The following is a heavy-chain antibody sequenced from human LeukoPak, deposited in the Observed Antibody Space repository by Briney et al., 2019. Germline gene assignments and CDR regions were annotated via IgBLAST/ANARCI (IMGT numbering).Heavy chain of an antibody. V-gene: IGHV3-66*01. CDR1: GFTVSSNY. Sequence: GGSLRLSCAASGFTVSSNYMSWVRQAPGKGLEWVSVIYSGGSTYYADSVKGRFTISRDNSKNTLYLQMNSLRAEDTAVYYCARGWIAARQSGTDYWGQGTLVTVSS. CDR2: IYSGGST. D-gene: IGHD6-13*01. CDR3: ARGWIAARQSGTDY. J-gene: IGHJ4*02.